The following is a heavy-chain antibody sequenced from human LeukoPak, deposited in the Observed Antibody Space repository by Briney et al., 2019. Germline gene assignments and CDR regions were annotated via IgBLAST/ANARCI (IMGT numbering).Heavy chain of an antibody. CDR3: ARSARDRAFDI. J-gene: IGHJ3*02. V-gene: IGHV4-59*08. Sequence: PSETLSLTCTVSGGSISSYYWSWIRQPPGKGLEWIGYIYYSGSTNYNPSLKSRVTISVDTSKSQFSLKLSSVTAADTAVYYCARSARDRAFDIWGQGTMVTASS. CDR1: GGSISSYY. CDR2: IYYSGST.